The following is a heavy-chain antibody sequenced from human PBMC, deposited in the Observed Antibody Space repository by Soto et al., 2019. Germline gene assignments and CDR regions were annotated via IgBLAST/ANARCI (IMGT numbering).Heavy chain of an antibody. CDR1: GFTFSSYS. Sequence: EVQLVESGGGLVKPGGSLRLSCAASGFTFSSYSRNWVRQAPGKRLEWDSSITSSSSYIYYADSVKGRFTVSRDIAKNSLYLQMTSLIAGDTAVDYCACLCWILGVGPDYWGQGTLVTVSS. V-gene: IGHV3-21*01. CDR2: ITSSSSYI. J-gene: IGHJ4*02. D-gene: IGHD3-3*01. CDR3: ACLCWILGVGPDY.